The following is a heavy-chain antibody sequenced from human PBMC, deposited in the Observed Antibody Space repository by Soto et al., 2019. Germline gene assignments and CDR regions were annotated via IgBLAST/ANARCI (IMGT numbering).Heavy chain of an antibody. CDR1: GGSISSYY. Sequence: QVQLQESGPGLVKPSETLSLSCTVSGGSISSYYWSWFRQSPGKRMEWIGYVHHSWGSSYNPSLRRXVPXSLATSRRQFSLKVTSVTATDTAVYYCARQGFGPLHGLVDVWGQGTTVTVSS. CDR3: ARQGFGPLHGLVDV. V-gene: IGHV4-59*08. D-gene: IGHD3-10*01. CDR2: VHHSWGS. J-gene: IGHJ6*02.